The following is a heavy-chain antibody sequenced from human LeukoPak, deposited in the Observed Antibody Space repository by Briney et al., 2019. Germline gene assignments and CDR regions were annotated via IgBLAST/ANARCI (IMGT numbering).Heavy chain of an antibody. D-gene: IGHD2-2*01. CDR3: ARVSQWVVVPAANGMDV. CDR2: ISGSGGST. J-gene: IGHJ6*04. CDR1: GFTFSSYA. Sequence: GGSLRLSCAASGFTFSSYAMSWVRQAPGKGLEWVSAISGSGGSTYYADSVKGRFTISRDNSKNTLYLQMNSLRAEDTAVYYCARVSQWVVVPAANGMDVWGKGTTVTVSS. V-gene: IGHV3-23*01.